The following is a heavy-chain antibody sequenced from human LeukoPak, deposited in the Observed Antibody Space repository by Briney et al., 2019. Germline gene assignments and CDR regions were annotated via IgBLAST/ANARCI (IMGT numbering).Heavy chain of an antibody. CDR2: ISSRSGYI. J-gene: IGHJ6*02. D-gene: IGHD3-16*01. CDR1: GFTFSSYN. Sequence: GGSLRLSCAASGFTFSSYNMNWVRQPPGKGLEWVSSISSRSGYIYYADSLKGRFTISTDNAKNSLYLQMNSLRAEDTAVYYCGRVLLVHDYYYGMDVWGQGTTVTVSS. CDR3: GRVLLVHDYYYGMDV. V-gene: IGHV3-21*01.